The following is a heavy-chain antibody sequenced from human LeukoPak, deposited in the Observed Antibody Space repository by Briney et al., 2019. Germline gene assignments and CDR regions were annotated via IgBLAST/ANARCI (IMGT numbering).Heavy chain of an antibody. CDR1: AFTFSGYS. V-gene: IGHV3-48*01. CDR3: AVNGMLDY. CDR2: MSSGSSNI. Sequence: PGGSLRLSCAASAFTFSGYSMNWVRQAPGKGLEWVSYMSSGSSNIKYADSVKGRFTISRDNAKNSLHLQMNSLRAEDTAVYYCAVNGMLDYWGQGTLVTVSS. J-gene: IGHJ4*02.